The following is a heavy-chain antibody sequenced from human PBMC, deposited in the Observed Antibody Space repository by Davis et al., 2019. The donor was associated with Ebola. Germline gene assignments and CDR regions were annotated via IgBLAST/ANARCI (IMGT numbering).Heavy chain of an antibody. CDR1: GYTFTSSG. CDR3: ARNPAVVVSSDAFDI. V-gene: IGHV1-18*01. D-gene: IGHD2-15*01. J-gene: IGHJ3*02. Sequence: AASVKVSCRASGYTFTSSGISWVRQAPGQGLEWMGWISAYNGNTNYAQKLQGRVTMTTDTSISTAYMELSRLRSDDTAVYYCARNPAVVVSSDAFDIWGQGTMVTVSS. CDR2: ISAYNGNT.